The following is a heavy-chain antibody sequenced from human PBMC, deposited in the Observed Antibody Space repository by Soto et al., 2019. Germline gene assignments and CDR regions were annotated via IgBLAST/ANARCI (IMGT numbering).Heavy chain of an antibody. D-gene: IGHD2-2*01. Sequence: ESGGGLVQPGGSLRLSCAASGFTFSSYWMSWVRQAPGKGLEWVANIKQDGSEKYYVDSVKGRFTISRDNAKNSLYLQMNSLRAEDTAVYYCAREKVPAAIRGDYYYGMDVWGQGTTVTVSS. CDR2: IKQDGSEK. V-gene: IGHV3-7*01. CDR3: AREKVPAAIRGDYYYGMDV. J-gene: IGHJ6*02. CDR1: GFTFSSYW.